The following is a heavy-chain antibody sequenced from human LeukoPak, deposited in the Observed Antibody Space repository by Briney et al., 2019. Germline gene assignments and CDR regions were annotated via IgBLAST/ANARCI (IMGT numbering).Heavy chain of an antibody. J-gene: IGHJ4*02. V-gene: IGHV3-48*01. Sequence: GGSLRLSCAASGFTFSSYSMNWVRQAPGKGLEWVSYISSSSTIYYADSVKGRFTISRDNAKNSLYLQMNSLRAEDTAVYYCARDAGLYCSSTSCYFDYWGQGTLVTVSS. CDR1: GFTFSSYS. D-gene: IGHD2-2*01. CDR3: ARDAGLYCSSTSCYFDY. CDR2: ISSSSTI.